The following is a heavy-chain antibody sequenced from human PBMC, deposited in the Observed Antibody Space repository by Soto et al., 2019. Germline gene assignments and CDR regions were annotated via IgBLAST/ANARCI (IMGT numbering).Heavy chain of an antibody. CDR2: ISAYNGNT. V-gene: IGHV1-18*01. CDR1: GYTFTSYG. CDR3: ARDKLDRLLVQPSWFDP. D-gene: IGHD3-9*01. J-gene: IGHJ5*02. Sequence: ASVKVSCKASGYTFTSYGISWVRQAPGQGLEWMGWISAYNGNTNYAQKLQGRVTMTTDTSTSTAYMELRSLRSDDTAAYYCARDKLDRLLVQPSWFDPWDKGTLVTVSS.